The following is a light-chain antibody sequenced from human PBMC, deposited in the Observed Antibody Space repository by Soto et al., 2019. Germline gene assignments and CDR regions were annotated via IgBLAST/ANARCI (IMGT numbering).Light chain of an antibody. J-gene: IGLJ3*02. Sequence: QSVLTQPPSASGTPGQRVTISCSGSSSDIGRNYVYWYQQLPGTAPKLLIYRNNQRPSGVPDRFSGSKSGTSTSLAISGLRSDDEADYYCAAWDDSLSGAVFGGGTKLTVL. V-gene: IGLV1-47*01. CDR2: RNN. CDR3: AAWDDSLSGAV. CDR1: SSDIGRNY.